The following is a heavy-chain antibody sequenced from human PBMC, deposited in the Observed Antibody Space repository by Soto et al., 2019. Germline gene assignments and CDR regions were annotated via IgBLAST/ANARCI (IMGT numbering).Heavy chain of an antibody. CDR1: GYTFTIYY. D-gene: IGHD3-22*01. Sequence: GASVKVSCKASGYTFTIYYMHWVRQAPGQGLEWMGIINPSRGSTSYAQKFQGRVTMTRDTSTSTVYMELSSLRSEHTAVYYYDRASDSSGCCYDHYYYGMDVWGQGTNVTVSS. V-gene: IGHV1-46*01. CDR3: DRASDSSGCCYDHYYYGMDV. CDR2: INPSRGST. J-gene: IGHJ6*02.